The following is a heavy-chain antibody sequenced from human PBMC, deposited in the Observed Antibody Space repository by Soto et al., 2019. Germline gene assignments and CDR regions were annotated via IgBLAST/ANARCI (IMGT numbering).Heavy chain of an antibody. CDR1: GFYFNNYG. CDR3: AREDSIIIPAVSDF. CDR2: VSKSDYT. Sequence: GSLRLSCTVSGFYFNNYGINWVRQPPGKGLEWVSSVSKSDYTYYSDSVKGRFTISRDNAKNSVSLQMNSLRAEDTAVYYCAREDSIIIPAVSDFWGQGTLVTVSS. D-gene: IGHD2-2*01. J-gene: IGHJ4*02. V-gene: IGHV3-21*01.